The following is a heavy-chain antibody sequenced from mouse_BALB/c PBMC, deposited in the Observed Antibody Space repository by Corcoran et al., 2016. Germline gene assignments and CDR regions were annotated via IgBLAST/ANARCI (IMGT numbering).Heavy chain of an antibody. Sequence: EVQLQPSGPELVKPGASVKMSCKASGYTFTSYVMHWVKQKPGQGREWIGYINPYNDGTKYNEKFKGKATLTSDKSSSTAYMELSSLTSEDSAVYYCARLYPGIAMDYWGQGTSVTVSS. CDR1: GYTFTSYV. J-gene: IGHJ4*01. CDR2: INPYNDGT. CDR3: ARLYPGIAMDY. V-gene: IGHV1S136*01.